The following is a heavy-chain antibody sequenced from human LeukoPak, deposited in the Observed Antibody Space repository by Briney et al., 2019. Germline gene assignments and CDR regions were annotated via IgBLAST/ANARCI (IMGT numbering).Heavy chain of an antibody. CDR2: INHSGST. CDR3: ARDSYYDILTGYYKGGSGFYYMDV. Sequence: SETLSLTCAVYGGSFSGYYWSWIRQPPGKGLESIGEINHSGSTNYNPSLKSRVTMSVDTSKNQFSLKLSSVTAADTAVYYCARDSYYDILTGYYKGGSGFYYMDVWGKGTTVTISS. V-gene: IGHV4-34*01. D-gene: IGHD3-9*01. J-gene: IGHJ6*03. CDR1: GGSFSGYY.